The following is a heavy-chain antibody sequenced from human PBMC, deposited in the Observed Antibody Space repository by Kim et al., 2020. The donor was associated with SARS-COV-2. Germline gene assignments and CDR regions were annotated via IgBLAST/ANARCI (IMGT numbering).Heavy chain of an antibody. J-gene: IGHJ3*02. V-gene: IGHV3-48*02. D-gene: IGHD1-26*01. Sequence: YADAVKGRFTSSRDTAKNSLSLQMNSLRDEDTAVYYCAREVVGATNAFDIWGQGTMVTVSS. CDR3: AREVVGATNAFDI.